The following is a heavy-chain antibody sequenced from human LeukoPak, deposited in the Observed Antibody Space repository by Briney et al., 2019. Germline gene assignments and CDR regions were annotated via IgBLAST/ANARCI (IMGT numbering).Heavy chain of an antibody. CDR2: IYWNDDK. J-gene: IGHJ5*02. D-gene: IGHD3-10*01. Sequence: ESGPTLVKPTQTLTLTCTFSGFSLSTSGVGVGWIRQPPGKALEWLALIYWNDDKRYSPSLKSRLTITKDTSKNQVVLTMTNMDPVDTATYYCAHSRITMVRGVIVPLGWFDPWGQGTLATVSS. CDR1: GFSLSTSGVG. CDR3: AHSRITMVRGVIVPLGWFDP. V-gene: IGHV2-5*01.